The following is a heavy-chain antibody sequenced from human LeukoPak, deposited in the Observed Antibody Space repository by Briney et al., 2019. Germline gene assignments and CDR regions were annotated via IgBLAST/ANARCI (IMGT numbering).Heavy chain of an antibody. J-gene: IGHJ3*02. CDR3: ARELPYFGSGNQDAFDI. Sequence: ASVKVSCKDSGYTFTDYYMHWVRQAPGQGLEWMGWINPKSGGTRYAQKFQGRVTMTRDTSISTAYMELSRLRSDDTAVYYCARELPYFGSGNQDAFDIWGQGTMVTVSS. CDR2: INPKSGGT. D-gene: IGHD3-10*01. CDR1: GYTFTDYY. V-gene: IGHV1-2*02.